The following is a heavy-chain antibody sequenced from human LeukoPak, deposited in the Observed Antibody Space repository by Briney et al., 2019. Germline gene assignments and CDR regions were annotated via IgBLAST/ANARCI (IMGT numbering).Heavy chain of an antibody. Sequence: ASVKVSCKASGYTFTEYYIHWVRQAPGQGLEFMGWINPKSGDTNYAQKFQGRVTMTTDTSTSTAYMELRSLRSDDTAVYYCARDRGDGYNPRGDYWGQGTLVTVSP. CDR3: ARDRGDGYNPRGDY. J-gene: IGHJ4*02. CDR2: INPKSGDT. D-gene: IGHD5-24*01. V-gene: IGHV1-2*02. CDR1: GYTFTEYY.